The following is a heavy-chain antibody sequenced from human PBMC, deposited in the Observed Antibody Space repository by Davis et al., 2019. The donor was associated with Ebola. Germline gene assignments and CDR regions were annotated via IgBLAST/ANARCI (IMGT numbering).Heavy chain of an antibody. CDR1: GFTFSSYS. J-gene: IGHJ5*02. CDR3: AREAVWRFDP. V-gene: IGHV3-7*03. CDR2: IRQDGSEK. Sequence: PGGSLRLSCAASGFTFSSYSMNWVRQAPGKGLEWVANIRQDGSEKHYVDSVKGRFTISRDNAKNSLYLQMNSLRAEDTAVYYCAREAVWRFDPWGQGTLVTVSS. D-gene: IGHD3-16*01.